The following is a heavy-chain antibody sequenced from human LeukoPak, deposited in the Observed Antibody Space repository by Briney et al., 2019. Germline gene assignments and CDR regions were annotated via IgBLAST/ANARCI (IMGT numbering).Heavy chain of an antibody. CDR2: INSDGSST. J-gene: IGHJ3*02. D-gene: IGHD6-19*01. CDR3: ARVRDSSGWYPDAFDI. CDR1: GFTFSSYW. Sequence: GGSLRLSCAASGFTFSSYWMHWVRQAPGKGLVWVSRINSDGSSTNYADSVKGRFTISRDNAKNTLYLQMNSLRAEDTAVYYCARVRDSSGWYPDAFDIWGQGTMVTVSS. V-gene: IGHV3-74*01.